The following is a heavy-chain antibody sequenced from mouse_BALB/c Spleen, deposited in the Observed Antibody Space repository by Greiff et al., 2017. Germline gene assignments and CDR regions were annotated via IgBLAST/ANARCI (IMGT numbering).Heavy chain of an antibody. CDR3: ARERVYYGYDVGAMDY. CDR1: GYTFTSYW. CDR2: INPSNGRT. J-gene: IGHJ4*01. D-gene: IGHD2-2*01. V-gene: IGHV1S81*02. Sequence: QVQLQQPGAELVKPGASVKLSCKASGYTFTSYWMHWVKQRPGQGLEWIGEINPSNGRTNYNEKFKSKATLTVDKSSSTAYMQLSSLTSEDSAVYYCARERVYYGYDVGAMDYWGQGTSVTVSS.